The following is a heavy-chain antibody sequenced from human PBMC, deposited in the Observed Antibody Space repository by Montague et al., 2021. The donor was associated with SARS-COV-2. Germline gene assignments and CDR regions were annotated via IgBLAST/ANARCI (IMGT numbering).Heavy chain of an antibody. V-gene: IGHV4-39*01. CDR3: TTLPSSIRIVGVVQAYYFDD. Sequence: SETLSLTCTVSGASISSRSYYWGWIRQPPGKGLEWIGFKYYSGSTYYNPTLKSRVTISVDTSKNQFSLKLSSVTAADTAVYYCTTLPSSIRIVGVVQAYYFDDWGQGTMVTVSS. J-gene: IGHJ4*02. D-gene: IGHD3-3*01. CDR1: GASISSRSYY. CDR2: KYYSGST.